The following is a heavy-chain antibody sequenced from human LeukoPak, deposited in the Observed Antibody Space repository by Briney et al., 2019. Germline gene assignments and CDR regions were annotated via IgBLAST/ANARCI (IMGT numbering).Heavy chain of an antibody. J-gene: IGHJ4*02. CDR2: IHSVGST. D-gene: IGHD4-17*01. CDR1: GFTVSSNY. V-gene: IGHV3-53*01. Sequence: GGSLRLSCAASGFTVSSNYMSWVRQAPGKGVEWVSVIHSVGSTYYADSVKVRYTISRDNSKNTLYLQMNSLRAEDTAVYYCARRSDYGDYGYYFDYWGQGTLVTVSS. CDR3: ARRSDYGDYGYYFDY.